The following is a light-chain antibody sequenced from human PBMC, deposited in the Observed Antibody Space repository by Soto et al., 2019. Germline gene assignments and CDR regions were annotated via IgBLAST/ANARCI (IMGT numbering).Light chain of an antibody. V-gene: IGLV2-14*01. J-gene: IGLJ1*01. CDR1: SSDVGGYNY. Sequence: QSVLTQPGSVSGSPGQSMTISCTGTSSDVGGYNYVSWYQQHPGKAPKLMIYEVSNRPSGVSNRFSGSKSGNTASLTISGLHAEDEADYYCSSYTSSSTRVFGTETKVTVL. CDR3: SSYTSSSTRV. CDR2: EVS.